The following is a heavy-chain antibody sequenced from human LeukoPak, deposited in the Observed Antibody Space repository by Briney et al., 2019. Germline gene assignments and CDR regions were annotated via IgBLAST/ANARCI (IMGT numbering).Heavy chain of an antibody. Sequence: SETLSLTCTVSGGSISSYYWGWIRQPPGKGLEWIGYIYYSGSTNYNPSLKSRVTISVDTSKNQFSLKLSSVTAADTAVYYCARGYGDYYYYYGMDVWGQGTTVTVSS. D-gene: IGHD4-17*01. J-gene: IGHJ6*02. V-gene: IGHV4-59*01. CDR2: IYYSGST. CDR1: GGSISSYY. CDR3: ARGYGDYYYYYGMDV.